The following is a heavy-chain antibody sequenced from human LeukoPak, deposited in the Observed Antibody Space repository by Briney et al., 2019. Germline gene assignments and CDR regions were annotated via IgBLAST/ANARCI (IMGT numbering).Heavy chain of an antibody. CDR1: GGSISSYY. Sequence: SETLSLTCTVSGGSISSYYWSWIRQPAGQGLEWIGRIYSDGSTNYNPSLKSRVTMSVDTSKNQFSLKLSSVTAADTAVYYCARDFAVAAFDYWGQGTLVTVSS. V-gene: IGHV4-4*07. CDR2: IYSDGST. CDR3: ARDFAVAAFDY. J-gene: IGHJ4*02. D-gene: IGHD6-19*01.